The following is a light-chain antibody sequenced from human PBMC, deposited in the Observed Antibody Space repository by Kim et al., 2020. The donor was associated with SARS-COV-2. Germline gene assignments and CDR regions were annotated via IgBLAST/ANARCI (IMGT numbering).Light chain of an antibody. V-gene: IGKV1-5*03. CDR3: QQYVGYSWT. J-gene: IGKJ1*01. Sequence: ASVGERVTITCRASQSISSWLAWYQQKPEKAPKLLIQKASSLESGVPSRFSGSGSGTEFTLTISSLQPDDFATYYCQQYVGYSWTFGQGTKVEIK. CDR2: KAS. CDR1: QSISSW.